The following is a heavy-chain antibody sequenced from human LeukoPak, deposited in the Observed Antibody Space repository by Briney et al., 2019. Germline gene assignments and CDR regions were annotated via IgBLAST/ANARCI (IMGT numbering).Heavy chain of an antibody. J-gene: IGHJ5*02. V-gene: IGHV4-34*01. CDR3: AREQGHYDFWSGYSRPHWFDP. D-gene: IGHD3-3*01. Sequence: SETLSLTCAVYGGSFSGYYWSWIRQPPGKGLEWIGEINHSGSTNYNPSLKSRVTISVDTSKNQFSLKLSSVTAADTAVYYCAREQGHYDFWSGYSRPHWFDPWGQGTLGTVSS. CDR1: GGSFSGYY. CDR2: INHSGST.